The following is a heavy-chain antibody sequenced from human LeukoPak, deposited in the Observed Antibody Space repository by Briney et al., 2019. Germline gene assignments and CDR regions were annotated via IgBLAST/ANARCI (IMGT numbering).Heavy chain of an antibody. D-gene: IGHD3-22*01. V-gene: IGHV4-39*07. J-gene: IGHJ4*02. CDR1: GGSISSSSYY. Sequence: PSETLSLTCTVSGGSISSSSYYWGWIRQPPGKGLEWIGSIYYSGSTYYNPSLKSRVTISVDTSKNQFSLKLSSVTAADTAVYYCARDRINYYHRGFDYWGQGTLVTVSS. CDR3: ARDRINYYHRGFDY. CDR2: IYYSGST.